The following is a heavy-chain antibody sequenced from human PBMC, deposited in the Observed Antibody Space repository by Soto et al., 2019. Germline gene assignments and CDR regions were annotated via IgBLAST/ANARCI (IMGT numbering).Heavy chain of an antibody. J-gene: IGHJ6*02. CDR3: ASIEYGLDV. D-gene: IGHD6-6*01. CDR1: GFTFSVSA. V-gene: IGHV3-73*02. Sequence: EVQLVQSGGGRVQPGGSLKLSCEASGFTFSVSAIHWVRLASGKGPEWVGHIRTRKNRYVTTYAASVKGRFSLSRDDSKNTAYLQMNSMKTEVTAVYYCASIEYGLDVWGQGTTVIVS. CDR2: IRTRKNRYVT.